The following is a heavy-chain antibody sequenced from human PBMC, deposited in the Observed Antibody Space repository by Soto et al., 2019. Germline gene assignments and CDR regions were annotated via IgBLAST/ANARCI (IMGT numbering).Heavy chain of an antibody. D-gene: IGHD1-7*01. CDR3: ARPFLDNWNLYYMDF. CDR1: GYTFTSYG. CDR2: ISAYNGNT. J-gene: IGHJ6*03. V-gene: IGHV1-18*01. Sequence: GASVKVSCKASGYTFTSYGISWVRQAPGQGLEWMGWISAYNGNTNYAQKLQGRVTMTTDTSTSTAYMELRSLRSDDTAVYYCARPFLDNWNLYYMDFWGTGTTVTGSS.